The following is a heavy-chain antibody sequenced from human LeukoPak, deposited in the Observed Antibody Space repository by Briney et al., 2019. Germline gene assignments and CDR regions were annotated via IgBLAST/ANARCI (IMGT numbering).Heavy chain of an antibody. J-gene: IGHJ4*02. V-gene: IGHV3-23*01. CDR1: GFTFSSYA. Sequence: QPGGSLRLSCAASGFTFSSYAMSWVRKAPGKGLKWVSAISGSGGSTYYADSVKGRFTISRDNSKNTLYLQMNSLRAEDTAVYYCAKGFFYDSSGSPPEGYFDYWGQGTLVTVSS. CDR2: ISGSGGST. CDR3: AKGFFYDSSGSPPEGYFDY. D-gene: IGHD3-22*01.